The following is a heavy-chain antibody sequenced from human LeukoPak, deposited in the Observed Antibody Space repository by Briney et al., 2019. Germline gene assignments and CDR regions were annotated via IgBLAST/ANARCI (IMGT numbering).Heavy chain of an antibody. J-gene: IGHJ4*02. D-gene: IGHD3-9*01. CDR3: ARDRGDDILTGYYRYYFDY. CDR1: AYTFTSYY. CDR2: INPSGGST. V-gene: IGHV1-46*01. Sequence: ASVKVSCKASAYTFTSYYMNWVRQAPGQGLEWMGIINPSGGSTSYAQKFQGRVTMTRDMSTSTVYMELSSLRSEDTAVYYCARDRGDDILTGYYRYYFDYWGQGTLVTVSS.